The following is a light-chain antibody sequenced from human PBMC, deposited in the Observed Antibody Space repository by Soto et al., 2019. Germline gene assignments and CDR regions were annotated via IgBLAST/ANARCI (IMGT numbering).Light chain of an antibody. CDR3: AAWDDSLNGYV. CDR2: SNN. J-gene: IGLJ1*01. Sequence: VLTQPPSASGTPGQRVTISCSGSSSNIGSNTVNWYQQLPGTAPKLLIYSNNQRPSGVPDRFSGSKSGTSASLAISGLQSEDEADYYCAAWDDSLNGYVFGTGTKSPS. V-gene: IGLV1-44*01. CDR1: SSNIGSNT.